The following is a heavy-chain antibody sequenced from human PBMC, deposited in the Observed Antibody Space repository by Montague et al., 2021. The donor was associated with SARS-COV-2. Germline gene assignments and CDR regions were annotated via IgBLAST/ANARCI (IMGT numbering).Heavy chain of an antibody. CDR3: ARDLRDYDILTGYL. CDR1: GFTFSSYE. CDR2: ITSSGSTI. J-gene: IGHJ4*02. Sequence: SLRLSCAASGFTFSSYEMNWVRQAPGKGLEWVSYITSSGSTIYYXDPVKGRFTISRDNAKNSLFLQMNSLRAEDTAVYYCARDLRDYDILTGYLWGQGTLVTVSS. D-gene: IGHD3-9*01. V-gene: IGHV3-48*03.